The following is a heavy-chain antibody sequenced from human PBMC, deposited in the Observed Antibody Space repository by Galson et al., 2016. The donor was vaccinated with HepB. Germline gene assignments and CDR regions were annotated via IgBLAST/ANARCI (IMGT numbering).Heavy chain of an antibody. CDR2: IYFTGST. CDR3: AGGQLPGYYFDY. CDR1: GGSMTPYY. J-gene: IGHJ4*02. D-gene: IGHD1-26*01. V-gene: IGHV4-59*01. Sequence: TLSLTCTVSGGSMTPYYWSWNRQAPGKELEWIAFIYFTGSTNHNPSLKSRVTITRDTSKNQFSLELTSVTAADTALYYCAGGQLPGYYFDYWGQGILVTVSS.